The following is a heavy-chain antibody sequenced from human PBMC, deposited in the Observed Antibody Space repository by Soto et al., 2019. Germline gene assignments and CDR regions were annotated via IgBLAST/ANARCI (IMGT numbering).Heavy chain of an antibody. D-gene: IGHD1-1*01. CDR1: GYTFTRYW. J-gene: IGHJ3*01. V-gene: IGHV5-51*01. CDR2: IYPGDSDT. CDR3: ARPQRTAGTDEFDV. Sequence: GESLKISGNGFGYTFTRYWIGWVRQMPGKGLDWMGIIYPGDSDTRYSPSFQGQVTISADKSTSTAYLQWSSLKASDTAMYYCARPQRTAGTDEFDVWGQGTMVTVSS.